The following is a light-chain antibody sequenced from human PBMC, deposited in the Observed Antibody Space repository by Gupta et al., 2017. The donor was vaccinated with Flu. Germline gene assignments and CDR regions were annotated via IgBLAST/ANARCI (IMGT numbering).Light chain of an antibody. V-gene: IGLV3-25*02. J-gene: IGLJ2*01. Sequence: SYELPQPPSVSVSPGQTARITCPGDALTKQYAYWYQQKPGQAPVGVIYKDSERPSGIPERFSASSSGTTVTFTISGVQAEEEADDYCQSADSSGTYVVFGGGTKLTVL. CDR1: ALTKQY. CDR2: KDS. CDR3: QSADSSGTYVV.